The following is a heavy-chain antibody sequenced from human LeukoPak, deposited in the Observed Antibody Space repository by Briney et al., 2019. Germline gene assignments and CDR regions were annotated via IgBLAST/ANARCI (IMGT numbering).Heavy chain of an antibody. CDR2: ISYDGSNK. CDR1: GFTFSSYA. CDR3: ARDYSSGWYGSLDY. V-gene: IGHV3-30-3*01. D-gene: IGHD6-19*01. J-gene: IGHJ4*02. Sequence: GGSLRLSCAASGFTFSSYAMHWVRQAPGKGLEWVAVISYDGSNKYYADSVKGRFTISRDNSKNTLYLQMNSLRAEDTAVYYCARDYSSGWYGSLDYWGQGTLVTVSS.